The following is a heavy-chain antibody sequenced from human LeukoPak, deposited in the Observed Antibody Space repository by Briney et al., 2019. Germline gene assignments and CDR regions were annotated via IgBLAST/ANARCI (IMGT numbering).Heavy chain of an antibody. CDR1: GFTFSSYA. CDR3: AKYGPQDSGSSHFDY. CDR2: IRDSGSST. D-gene: IGHD1-26*01. J-gene: IGHJ4*02. Sequence: GGSLRLSCAASGFTFSSYATSWVRQAPGKGLEWVSAIRDSGSSTHYADSVKGRFTTSRDNSKNTLFLQMNSLRAEDTAIYYCAKYGPQDSGSSHFDYWGQGALVTVSS. V-gene: IGHV3-23*01.